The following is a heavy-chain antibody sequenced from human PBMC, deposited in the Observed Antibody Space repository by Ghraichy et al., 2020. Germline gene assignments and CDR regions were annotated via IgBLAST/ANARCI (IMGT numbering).Heavy chain of an antibody. CDR1: GYTFTGYY. Sequence: ASVKVSCKASGYTFTGYYMHWVRQAPGQGLEWMGWINPNSGGTNYAQKFQGRVTMTRDTSISTAYMELSRLRSDDTAVYYCARDPHQGIFGVVIAWFDPWGQGTLVTVSS. V-gene: IGHV1-2*02. CDR3: ARDPHQGIFGVVIAWFDP. D-gene: IGHD3-3*01. J-gene: IGHJ5*02. CDR2: INPNSGGT.